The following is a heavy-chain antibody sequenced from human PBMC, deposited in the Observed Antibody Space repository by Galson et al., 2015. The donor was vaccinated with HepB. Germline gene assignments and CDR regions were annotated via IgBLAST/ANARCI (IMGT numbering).Heavy chain of an antibody. CDR1: GFTFSSYA. CDR3: AKDPDDSSGWYSYYFDY. CDR2: ISGSGGST. D-gene: IGHD6-19*01. Sequence: SLRLFCAASGFTFSSYAMSWVRQAPGKGLEWVSAISGSGGSTYYADSVKGRFTISRDNSKNTLYLQMNSLRAEDTAVYYCAKDPDDSSGWYSYYFDYWGQGTLVTVSS. V-gene: IGHV3-23*01. J-gene: IGHJ4*02.